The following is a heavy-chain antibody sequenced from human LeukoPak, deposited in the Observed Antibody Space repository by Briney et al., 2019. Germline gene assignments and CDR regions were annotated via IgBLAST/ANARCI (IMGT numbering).Heavy chain of an antibody. CDR3: AKAPRDPYYFDY. J-gene: IGHJ4*02. Sequence: GGSLRLSCAAPGFTFSSYAMSWVRQAPGKGLEWVSAISGSGGSTYYADSVKGRFTISRDNSKNTLYLQMNSLRAEDTAVYYCAKAPRDPYYFDYWGQGTLVTVSS. CDR2: ISGSGGST. V-gene: IGHV3-23*01. CDR1: GFTFSSYA.